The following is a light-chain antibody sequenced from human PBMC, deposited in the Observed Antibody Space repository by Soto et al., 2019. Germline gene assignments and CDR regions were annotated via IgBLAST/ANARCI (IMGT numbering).Light chain of an antibody. Sequence: QPVLTQSPSASASLGASVKLTCTLSSGHSSYVIAWHQQQPEKGPRYLMKLNNDGSHSKGDGIPDRFSGSSSGAERYLTISSLQSEDEADYYCQTWGTGPFVFGTGTKVTVL. CDR2: LNNDGSH. CDR1: SGHSSYV. V-gene: IGLV4-69*01. CDR3: QTWGTGPFV. J-gene: IGLJ1*01.